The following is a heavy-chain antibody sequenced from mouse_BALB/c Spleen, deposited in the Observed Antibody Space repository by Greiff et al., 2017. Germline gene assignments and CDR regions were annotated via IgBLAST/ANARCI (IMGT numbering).Heavy chain of an antibody. Sequence: VQGVESGAELVKPGASVKLSCKASGYTFTSYYMYWVKQRPGQGLEWIGEINPSNGGTNFNEKFKSKATLTVDKSSSTAYMQLSSLTSEDSAVYYCTRGAIYDGYLYAMDYWGQGTSVTVSS. CDR3: TRGAIYDGYLYAMDY. V-gene: IGHV1S81*02. D-gene: IGHD2-3*01. CDR2: INPSNGGT. CDR1: GYTFTSYY. J-gene: IGHJ4*01.